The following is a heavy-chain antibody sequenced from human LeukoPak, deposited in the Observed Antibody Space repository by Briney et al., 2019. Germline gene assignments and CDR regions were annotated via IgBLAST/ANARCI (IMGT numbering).Heavy chain of an antibody. D-gene: IGHD3-10*01. CDR3: ARPYYYGSGTDY. CDR1: GYSISSGYY. J-gene: IGHJ4*02. Sequence: SETLSLTCAVSGYSISSGYYWGWIRQPPGKGLEGIGSIYHSGSTYYNPSLKSRVTISVDTSTIQFSLKLSSVTAADTAVYYCARPYYYGSGTDYGGQGTLVTVSA. V-gene: IGHV4-38-2*01. CDR2: IYHSGST.